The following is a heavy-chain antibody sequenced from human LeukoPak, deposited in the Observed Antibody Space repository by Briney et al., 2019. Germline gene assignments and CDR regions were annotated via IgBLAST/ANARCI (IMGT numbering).Heavy chain of an antibody. V-gene: IGHV4-39*07. CDR2: IFYSGGT. J-gene: IGHJ4*02. D-gene: IGHD3-22*01. CDR3: ARGSYYYYYDSSGYEGTGFDY. CDR1: GGSINTPNYY. Sequence: SETLSLTCTVSGGSINTPNYYWGWIRQTPGKGLEWIGNIFYSGGTYYSPSLTSRVTISLDTSRNQFSLKLSSVTAADTAVYYCARGSYYYYYDSSGYEGTGFDYWGQGTLVTVSS.